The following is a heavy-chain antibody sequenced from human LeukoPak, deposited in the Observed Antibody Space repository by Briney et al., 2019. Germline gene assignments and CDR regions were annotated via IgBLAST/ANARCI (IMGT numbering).Heavy chain of an antibody. D-gene: IGHD6-19*01. CDR3: ARARMSSAQKPWLVPGY. J-gene: IGHJ4*02. Sequence: ASVKVSCKASGYTFTGYYMHGVRQAPGQGLEWMGWINPNSGGTNYAQKFQGRVTMTRDTSISTAYMELSRLRSDDTAVYYCARARMSSAQKPWLVPGYWGQGTLVTVSS. CDR1: GYTFTGYY. V-gene: IGHV1-2*02. CDR2: INPNSGGT.